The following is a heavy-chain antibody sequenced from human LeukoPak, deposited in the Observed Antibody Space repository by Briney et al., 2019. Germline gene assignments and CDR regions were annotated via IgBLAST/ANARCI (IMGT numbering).Heavy chain of an antibody. CDR2: INPNSGGT. V-gene: IGHV1-2*02. CDR1: GYTFTGYY. Sequence: ASVKVSCKASGYTFTGYYMHWVRQAPGQGLEWMGWINPNSGGTNYAQKFQGRVTMTRDTSISTAYMELSRLRSDDTAVYYCARKGATNYHHHHHLDVWGKGTTVTVSS. CDR3: ARKGATNYHHHHHLDV. J-gene: IGHJ6*03. D-gene: IGHD1-26*01.